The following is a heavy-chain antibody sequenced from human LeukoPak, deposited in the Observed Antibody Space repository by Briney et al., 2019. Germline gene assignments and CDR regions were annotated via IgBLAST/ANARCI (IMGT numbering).Heavy chain of an antibody. V-gene: IGHV3-7*01. CDR1: GFPLSSYW. CDR3: ARGKTTSGMSAGY. CDR2: INQDGSEK. J-gene: IGHJ4*02. D-gene: IGHD1-1*01. Sequence: SGGSLRLSCAVSGFPLSSYWMSWVRQAPGKGLEWVVNINQDGSEKYYVDSVKGRFTISRDNAKNSLSLQMNSLRAEDTAVYYCARGKTTSGMSAGYWGQGTVVTVSP.